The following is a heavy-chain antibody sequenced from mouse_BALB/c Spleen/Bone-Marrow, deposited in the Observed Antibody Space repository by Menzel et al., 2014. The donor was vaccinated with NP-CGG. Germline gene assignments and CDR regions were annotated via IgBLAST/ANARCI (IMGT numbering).Heavy chain of an antibody. CDR1: GYTFTSYV. Sequence: EVQLQQSGPELVKPGALVKMSCKASGYTFTSYVMHWVKQKPGKGLEWIGYINPYNDGTKYNEKFKGKATLTSDKSSSTAYMELSSLTSEDSAVYYCARSGRYDGFAYWGQGTLVTVSA. J-gene: IGHJ3*01. CDR3: ARSGRYDGFAY. CDR2: INPYNDGT. V-gene: IGHV1-14*01. D-gene: IGHD2-14*01.